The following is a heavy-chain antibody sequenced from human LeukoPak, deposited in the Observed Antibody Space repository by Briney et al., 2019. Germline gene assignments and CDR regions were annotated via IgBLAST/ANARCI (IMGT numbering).Heavy chain of an antibody. D-gene: IGHD3-22*01. CDR1: GFTFSSYW. J-gene: IGHJ4*02. Sequence: GGSLRLSCAVSGFTFSSYWMSWVCQAPGTGLGWVANIKQDGSEKYYVDSVKGGFTISRDNAKNSLYLQMNSLRAEDTAVYYCAHSGYYPYHFDYWGQGTLVTVSS. CDR2: IKQDGSEK. V-gene: IGHV3-7*01. CDR3: AHSGYYPYHFDY.